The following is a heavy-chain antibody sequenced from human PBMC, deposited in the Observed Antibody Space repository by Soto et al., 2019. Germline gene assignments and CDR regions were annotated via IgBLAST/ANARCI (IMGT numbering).Heavy chain of an antibody. CDR3: ARDYGDYSATRYYFDY. D-gene: IGHD4-17*01. CDR1: GFTFSSYA. Sequence: PGGSLRLSCAASGFTFSSYAMHWVRQAPGKGLEYVSAISSNGGSTYYANSVKGRFTISRDNSKNTLYLQMGSLRAEDMAVYYCARDYGDYSATRYYFDYWGQGTLVTVSS. CDR2: ISSNGGST. J-gene: IGHJ4*02. V-gene: IGHV3-64*01.